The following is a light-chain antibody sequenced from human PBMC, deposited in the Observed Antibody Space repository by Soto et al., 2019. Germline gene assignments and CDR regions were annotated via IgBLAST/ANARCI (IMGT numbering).Light chain of an antibody. CDR1: QSLVYADGNTY. CDR3: MQTAHWPYT. J-gene: IGKJ2*01. CDR2: KVF. Sequence: DVVVTQSPLSLPVTLGQSASISCTSSQSLVYADGNTYLKWLQQRPGQSPRRLIYKVFNRDSGVPDRFSGSASGSEFTLTISRVEAEDIGVYYCMQTAHWPYTFGRGTKVDIK. V-gene: IGKV2-30*01.